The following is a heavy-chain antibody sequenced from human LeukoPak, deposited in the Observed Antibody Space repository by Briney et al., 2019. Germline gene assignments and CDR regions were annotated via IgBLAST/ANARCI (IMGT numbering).Heavy chain of an antibody. CDR3: ARSSYSYGTRNAFDI. J-gene: IGHJ3*02. Sequence: PSETLSLTCTVSGGSISSYYWSWIRQPAGKGLEWIGRIYTSGSTNYNPSLKSRVTMSVDTSKNQFSLKLSSVTAADTAVYYCARSSYSYGTRNAFDIWGQGTMVTVSS. D-gene: IGHD5-18*01. CDR2: IYTSGST. CDR1: GGSISSYY. V-gene: IGHV4-4*07.